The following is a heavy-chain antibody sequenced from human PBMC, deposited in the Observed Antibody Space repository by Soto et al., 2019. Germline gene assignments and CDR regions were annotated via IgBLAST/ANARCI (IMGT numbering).Heavy chain of an antibody. CDR2: ISYDGRNK. Sequence: QVQLVESGGGVVQPGSSLRLSCAASGLTLSSNGMHWVRQAPGKGLEWVTVISYDGRNKYYADSVKGRFTISRDNSKNTLYLEMNSLRAEDTAVYYCAKGGSISARYFDYWGQGTLATVSS. CDR1: GLTLSSNG. V-gene: IGHV3-30*18. J-gene: IGHJ4*02. CDR3: AKGGSISARYFDY. D-gene: IGHD6-6*01.